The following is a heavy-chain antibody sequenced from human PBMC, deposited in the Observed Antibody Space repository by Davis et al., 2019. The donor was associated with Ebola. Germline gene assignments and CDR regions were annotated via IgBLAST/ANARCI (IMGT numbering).Heavy chain of an antibody. CDR3: ARVLAARPWYFDL. V-gene: IGHV3-7*01. D-gene: IGHD6-6*01. CDR1: GFTFSRYW. CDR2: IKQDGSEK. J-gene: IGHJ2*01. Sequence: GESLKISCAASGFTFSRYWMSWVRQAPGKGLGWVANIKQDGSEKYYVDSVKGRFTISRDNAKNTLYLQMNSLRAEDTAVYYCARVLAARPWYFDLWGRGTLVTVSS.